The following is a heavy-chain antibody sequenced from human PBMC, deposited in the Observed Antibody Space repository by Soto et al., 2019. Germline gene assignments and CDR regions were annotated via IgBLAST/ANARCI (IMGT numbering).Heavy chain of an antibody. Sequence: PSETLSLPCTVSGGSVSSGRYYWSWIRQPPGKGLEWIGYIYYSGSTNYNPSLKSRVTISVDTSKNQSSLKLSSVTAADTAVYYCARSLMALTPLDWFDPWGQGTLVTVSS. CDR1: GGSVSSGRYY. CDR2: IYYSGST. CDR3: ARSLMALTPLDWFDP. D-gene: IGHD2-15*01. V-gene: IGHV4-61*01. J-gene: IGHJ5*02.